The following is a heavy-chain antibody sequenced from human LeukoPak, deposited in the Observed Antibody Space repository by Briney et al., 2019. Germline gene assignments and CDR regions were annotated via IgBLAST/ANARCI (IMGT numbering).Heavy chain of an antibody. Sequence: TGGSLRLSCAASGFTFSSYTMNWVRQARGRGLEWVSYISSSSSTISYADSVKGRFTIYRENAKNSLYLQMNSLRAEDTAVYYCARENYGDYGRWFDPWGQGTLVTVSS. V-gene: IGHV3-48*01. CDR3: ARENYGDYGRWFDP. CDR1: GFTFSSYT. J-gene: IGHJ5*02. D-gene: IGHD4-17*01. CDR2: ISSSSSTI.